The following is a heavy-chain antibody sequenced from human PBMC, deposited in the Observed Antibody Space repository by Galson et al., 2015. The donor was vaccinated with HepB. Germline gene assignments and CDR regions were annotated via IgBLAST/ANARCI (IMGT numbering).Heavy chain of an antibody. D-gene: IGHD3-10*01. Sequence: PALVKPTQTLTLTCTFSGFSLSTSGMCVSWIRQPPGKALEWLALIDWDDDKYYSTSLKTRLTISKDTSKNQVVLTMTNMDPVDTATYYYTSGRRGHMDVWGQGTTVTVSS. CDR2: IDWDDDK. CDR1: GFSLSTSGMC. CDR3: TSGRRGHMDV. V-gene: IGHV2-70*01. J-gene: IGHJ6*02.